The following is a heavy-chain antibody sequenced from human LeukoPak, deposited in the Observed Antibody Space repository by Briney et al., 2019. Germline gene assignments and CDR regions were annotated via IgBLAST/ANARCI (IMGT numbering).Heavy chain of an antibody. J-gene: IGHJ4*02. CDR2: IKQDGSES. CDR3: ARGISSSWYY. D-gene: IGHD6-13*01. CDR1: RFTFSTYW. Sequence: GGSLRLSCAASRFTFSTYWMHWVRQAPGKGLEWVANIKQDGSESYYVDSVKGRFTISRDNAENSLYLQMNSLRAEDTAVYYCARGISSSWYYWGQGTLVTVS. V-gene: IGHV3-7*05.